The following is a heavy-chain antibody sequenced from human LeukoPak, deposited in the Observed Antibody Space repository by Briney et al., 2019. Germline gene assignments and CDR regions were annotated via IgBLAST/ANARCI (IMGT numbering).Heavy chain of an antibody. CDR1: GFTFSSYG. J-gene: IGHJ4*02. CDR2: ISYDGSNK. D-gene: IGHD3-10*01. CDR3: AKVLYGSGSYSY. Sequence: GGSLRLSCAASGFTFSSYGMHWVRQAPGKGLEWVAVISYDGSNKYYADSVKGRFTISRDSSKNTLYLQMNSLRAEDTAVYYCAKVLYGSGSYSYWGQGTLVTVSS. V-gene: IGHV3-30*18.